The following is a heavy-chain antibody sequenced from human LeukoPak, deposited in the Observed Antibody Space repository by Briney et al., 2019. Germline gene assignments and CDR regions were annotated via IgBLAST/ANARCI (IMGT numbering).Heavy chain of an antibody. CDR1: GFTFSSYA. CDR3: AKAQYSSSQGTHYYYYYGMDV. CDR2: ISGSGGST. V-gene: IGHV3-23*01. J-gene: IGHJ6*02. D-gene: IGHD6-13*01. Sequence: GGSLRLSCTASGFTFSSYAMSRVRQAPGKGLEWVSAISGSGGSTYYADSVKGRFTISRDNSKNTLYLQMNSLRAEDTAVYYCAKAQYSSSQGTHYYYYYGMDVWGQGTTVTVSS.